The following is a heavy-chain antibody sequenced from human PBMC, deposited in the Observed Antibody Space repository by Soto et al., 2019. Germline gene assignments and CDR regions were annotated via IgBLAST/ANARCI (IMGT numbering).Heavy chain of an antibody. CDR1: AGSISKRNYF. CDR3: ARLGLGNVNSDY. CDR2: IVYSHTT. J-gene: IGHJ4*02. D-gene: IGHD1-1*01. Sequence: SETLSLTCTASAGSISKRNYFCGWIREAPGKGLEWFASIVYSHTTSYNSSLKSPAAISVDTSKNQFSLKLNSVADADTAVYYCARLGLGNVNSDYWGQGTLVTVSS. V-gene: IGHV4-39*01.